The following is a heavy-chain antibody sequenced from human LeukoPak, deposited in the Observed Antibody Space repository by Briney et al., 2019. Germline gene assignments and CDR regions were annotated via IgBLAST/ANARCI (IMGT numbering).Heavy chain of an antibody. CDR1: GGSISSSSYY. CDR3: ARDEGSSYPFDY. CDR2: IYYSGNT. Sequence: SETLSLTCTVSGGSISSSSYYWGWIRQPPGKGLEWIGYIYYSGNTYYNPSLKSRVTISVDTSKNQFSLNLSSVTAADTAVYFCARDEGSSYPFDYWGQGTLVTVSS. V-gene: IGHV4-39*07. J-gene: IGHJ4*02. D-gene: IGHD2-2*01.